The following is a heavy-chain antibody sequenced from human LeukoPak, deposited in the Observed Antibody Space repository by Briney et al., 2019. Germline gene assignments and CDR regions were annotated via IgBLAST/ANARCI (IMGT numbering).Heavy chain of an antibody. J-gene: IGHJ6*03. CDR3: ARADSGYDNYYYYYMDV. CDR1: GGTFSSYA. D-gene: IGHD5-12*01. CDR2: IIPIFGTA. Sequence: SVKVSCKASGGTFSSYAISLVRQAPGQGLEWMGGIIPIFGTANYAQKFQGRVTITADESTSTAYMELSSLRSEDTAVYYCARADSGYDNYYYYYMDVWGKGTTVTVSS. V-gene: IGHV1-69*13.